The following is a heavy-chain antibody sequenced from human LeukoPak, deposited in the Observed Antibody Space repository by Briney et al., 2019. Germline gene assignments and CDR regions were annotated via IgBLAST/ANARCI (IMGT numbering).Heavy chain of an antibody. D-gene: IGHD1-1*01. CDR1: GFTFNSYV. V-gene: IGHV3-23*01. Sequence: GGSLRLSCAASGFTFNSYVMSWVRQAPGKGLEWVSAINGGGSNTYYADSVKGRFTISRDNSKNTLYLQMNSLRAEDTAVYYCARDPLGTRPGFDYWGQGTLVTVSS. J-gene: IGHJ4*02. CDR2: INGGGSNT. CDR3: ARDPLGTRPGFDY.